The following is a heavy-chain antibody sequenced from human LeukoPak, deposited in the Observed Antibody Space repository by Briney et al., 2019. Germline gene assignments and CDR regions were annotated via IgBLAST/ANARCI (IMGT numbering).Heavy chain of an antibody. V-gene: IGHV3-21*01. CDR2: ISSSSSYI. J-gene: IGHJ3*02. CDR3: ARDRGANYDYVWGSHAFDI. D-gene: IGHD3-16*01. Sequence: SGGSLRLSCAASGFTFSSYNINWVRQAPGKGLEWVSSISSSSSYIYYADSVNGRFTISRDNAKNSLYLQMNSLRAEDTAVYYCARDRGANYDYVWGSHAFDIWGQGTMVTVSS. CDR1: GFTFSSYN.